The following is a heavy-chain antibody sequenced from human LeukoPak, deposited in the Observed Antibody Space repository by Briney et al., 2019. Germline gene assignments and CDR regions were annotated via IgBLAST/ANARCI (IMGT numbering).Heavy chain of an antibody. CDR1: AFTFSDYS. D-gene: IGHD1-26*01. CDR2: ISGRSSTI. Sequence: GGSLRLSCAASAFTFSDYSMNWVRQAPGKGLEWISYISGRSSTIYYADSVSGRFTISRDNAKNSMYLQMNSLRAEDTAVYYCARDRLTSGSYFFDYWGQGTLVTVSS. J-gene: IGHJ4*02. V-gene: IGHV3-48*01. CDR3: ARDRLTSGSYFFDY.